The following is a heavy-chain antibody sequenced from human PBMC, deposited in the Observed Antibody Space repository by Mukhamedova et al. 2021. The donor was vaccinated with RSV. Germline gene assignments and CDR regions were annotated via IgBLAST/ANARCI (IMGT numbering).Heavy chain of an antibody. CDR2: INTHTGDP. D-gene: IGHD5-12*01. V-gene: IGHV7-4-1*02. Sequence: ASGYSFTSHAINWVRQAPGQGLEWMGWINTHTGDPTYAQGFTGRIVFSLDTSVITAYLQISSLKAEDTAIYYCAREARGPFDHWG. J-gene: IGHJ4*01. CDR3: AREARGPFDH. CDR1: GYSFTSHA.